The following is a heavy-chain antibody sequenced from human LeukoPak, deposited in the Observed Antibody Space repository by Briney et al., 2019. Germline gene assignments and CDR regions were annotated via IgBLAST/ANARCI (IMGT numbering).Heavy chain of an antibody. Sequence: GGSLRLSCAASGFTFSSYWMHWVRQAPGKGLVWVSRINSDGSSTSYADSVKGRFTISRDNAKNTLYLQMNSLRAEDTAVYYCAREADGPGAFDIWGQGTMVTVSS. D-gene: IGHD5-24*01. CDR1: GFTFSSYW. V-gene: IGHV3-74*01. CDR3: AREADGPGAFDI. J-gene: IGHJ3*02. CDR2: INSDGSST.